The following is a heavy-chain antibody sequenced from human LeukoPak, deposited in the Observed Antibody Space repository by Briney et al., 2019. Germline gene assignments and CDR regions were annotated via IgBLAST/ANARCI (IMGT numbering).Heavy chain of an antibody. CDR1: GGSISSYY. Sequence: PSETLSLTCTVSGGSISSYYWSWIRQPPGKGLEWIGYIYHSGSTYYNPSLKSRVTISVDRSKNQFSLKLSSVTAADTAVYYCARVGSGAVAGHFDYWGQGTLVTVSS. CDR2: IYHSGST. V-gene: IGHV4-59*12. D-gene: IGHD6-19*01. CDR3: ARVGSGAVAGHFDY. J-gene: IGHJ4*02.